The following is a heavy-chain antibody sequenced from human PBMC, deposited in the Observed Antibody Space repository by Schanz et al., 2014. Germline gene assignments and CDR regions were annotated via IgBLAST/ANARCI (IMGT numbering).Heavy chain of an antibody. CDR1: GFPVNTHY. CDR2: MYINSGST. D-gene: IGHD5-12*01. J-gene: IGHJ3*01. CDR3: ARDGGRDGYNLAFDV. Sequence: EVQLVESGGGLLQPGGSLRLSCAVSGFPVNTHYMSWVRPAPGNGLEWISSMYINSGSTQYADSVKGRFIISRDSSKNTLFLQMNSLRAEDTAVYFCARDGGRDGYNLAFDVWGQGTLVTVSS. V-gene: IGHV3-53*01.